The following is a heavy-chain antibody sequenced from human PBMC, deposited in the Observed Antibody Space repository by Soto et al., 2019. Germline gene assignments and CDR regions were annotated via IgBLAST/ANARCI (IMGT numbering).Heavy chain of an antibody. V-gene: IGHV4-59*08. Sequence: QVQLQESGPGLVKPSETLSLTCTVSGGSISSYYRSWIRQPPGKGLEWIGYIYYSGSTNYNPSLKSRVTISVATSKSQFSLNLSSVTAADTAVYYCASRYSSAFDIWGQGTMITVSS. CDR2: IYYSGST. D-gene: IGHD6-13*01. CDR3: ASRYSSAFDI. J-gene: IGHJ3*02. CDR1: GGSISSYY.